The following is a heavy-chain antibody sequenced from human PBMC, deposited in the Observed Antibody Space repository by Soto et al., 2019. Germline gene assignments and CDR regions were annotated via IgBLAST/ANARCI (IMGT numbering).Heavy chain of an antibody. CDR2: IIPMFDTP. Sequence: SVKVSCKVSGDTFTNFAISWVRQAPGQGLEWMGGIIPMFDTPHYAQNFRGRVTITADGATTTAYMELNSLRSADTAVYYCAAGGHNDGYNYYHGMDVWGQRTTVIVSS. V-gene: IGHV1-69*13. CDR1: GDTFTNFA. J-gene: IGHJ6*02. CDR3: AAGGHNDGYNYYHGMDV. D-gene: IGHD5-18*01.